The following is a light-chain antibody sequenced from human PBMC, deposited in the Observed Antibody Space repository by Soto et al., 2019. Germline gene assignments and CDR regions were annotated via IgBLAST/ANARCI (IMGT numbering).Light chain of an antibody. CDR1: SSDVGAYNY. Sequence: QSALTQPASVSGSPGQSITISCTGTSSDVGAYNYVSWYQQHPGKAPKLMIYDVSNRPSGVSNRFSGSKSGNTASLTISGLQAEDEAVYYCSSYTSSSTLVFGGGTQLTLL. CDR3: SSYTSSSTLV. V-gene: IGLV2-14*01. CDR2: DVS. J-gene: IGLJ2*01.